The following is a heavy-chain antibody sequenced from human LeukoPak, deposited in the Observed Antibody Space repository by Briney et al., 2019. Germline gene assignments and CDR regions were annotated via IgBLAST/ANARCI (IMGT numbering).Heavy chain of an antibody. J-gene: IGHJ4*02. Sequence: GGSLRLSCAASGFTFDDYAMHWVRQAPGKGLEWVSLISWDGGRTYYADSVKGRFTISRDNSKNSLYLQMNSLRAEDTALYYCAKATDGYNGPSDYWGQGTLVTVSS. CDR3: AKATDGYNGPSDY. V-gene: IGHV3-43D*03. D-gene: IGHD5-24*01. CDR1: GFTFDDYA. CDR2: ISWDGGRT.